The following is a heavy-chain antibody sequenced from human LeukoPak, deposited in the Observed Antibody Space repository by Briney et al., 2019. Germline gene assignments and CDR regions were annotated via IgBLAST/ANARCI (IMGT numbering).Heavy chain of an antibody. CDR1: GYTFTNFY. Sequence: ASVKVSCKTSGYTFTNFYIQWVRQAPGQGLEWMGWINPNSGGTHYAPKFQGKVTMTRDTSISAAYMELSSLRSDDTAIYHCATEAGRDRTGTSDFDYWGQGTLVTVSS. J-gene: IGHJ4*02. V-gene: IGHV1-2*02. CDR2: INPNSGGT. CDR3: ATEAGRDRTGTSDFDY. D-gene: IGHD1-7*01.